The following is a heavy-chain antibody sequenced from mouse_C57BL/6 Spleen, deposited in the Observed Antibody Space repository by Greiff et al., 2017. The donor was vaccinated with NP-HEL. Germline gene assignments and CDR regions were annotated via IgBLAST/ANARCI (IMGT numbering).Heavy chain of an antibody. CDR3: ARRSTMVTTSAMDY. Sequence: VQLQQSGAELARPGASVKMSCKASGYTFTSYTMHWVKQRPGQGLEWIGYINTSSGYTKYNQKFKDKATLTADKSSSTAYMQLSSLTSEDSAVYYCARRSTMVTTSAMDYWGQGTSVTVSS. CDR2: INTSSGYT. J-gene: IGHJ4*01. CDR1: GYTFTSYT. D-gene: IGHD2-2*01. V-gene: IGHV1-4*01.